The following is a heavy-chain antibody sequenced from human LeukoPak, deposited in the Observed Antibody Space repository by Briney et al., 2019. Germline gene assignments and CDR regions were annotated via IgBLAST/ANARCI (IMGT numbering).Heavy chain of an antibody. D-gene: IGHD6-6*01. J-gene: IGHJ6*03. Sequence: SETLSLTCTVSGGSITSGSYYWSWIRQPAGKGLEWIGRIYTSGSTNYNPSLKSRVTMSVDTSKNQFSLKLSSVTAADTAVYYCARGYLGRQLDYYYYYMDVWGKGTTVTVSS. CDR2: IYTSGST. CDR1: GGSITSGSYY. V-gene: IGHV4-61*02. CDR3: ARGYLGRQLDYYYYYMDV.